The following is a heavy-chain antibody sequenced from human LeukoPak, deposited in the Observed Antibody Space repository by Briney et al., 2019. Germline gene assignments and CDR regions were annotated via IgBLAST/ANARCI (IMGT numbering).Heavy chain of an antibody. CDR3: ARVRYYYDSSGYSIEYFQH. D-gene: IGHD3-22*01. V-gene: IGHV4-30-4*01. Sequence: SETLSLTCTVSGGSISSGDYYWSWIRQPPGKGLEWIGYIYYSGSTYYNPSLKRRVTISIDTSKNQFCLKLSSVTAADTGVYYCARVRYYYDSSGYSIEYFQHWGQGTLVTVSA. CDR1: GGSISSGDYY. CDR2: IYYSGST. J-gene: IGHJ1*01.